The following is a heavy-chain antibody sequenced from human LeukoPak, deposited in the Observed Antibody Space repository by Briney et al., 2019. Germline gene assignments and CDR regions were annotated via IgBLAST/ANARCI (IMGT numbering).Heavy chain of an antibody. CDR3: ASHDSSGYYDY. CDR1: GGSISSYY. D-gene: IGHD3-22*01. V-gene: IGHV4-59*01. CDR2: IYYSGST. Sequence: SETLSLTCTVSGGSISSYYWSWIRRPPGKGLEWIGYIYYSGSTNYNPSLKSRVTISVDTSKNQFSLKLSSVTAADTAVYYCASHDSSGYYDYWGQGTLVTVSS. J-gene: IGHJ4*02.